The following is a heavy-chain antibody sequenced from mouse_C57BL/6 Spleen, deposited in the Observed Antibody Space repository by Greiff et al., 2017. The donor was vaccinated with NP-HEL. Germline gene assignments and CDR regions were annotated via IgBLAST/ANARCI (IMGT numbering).Heavy chain of an antibody. CDR3: TRRDYYGSSPPWFAY. D-gene: IGHD1-1*01. V-gene: IGHV1-15*01. J-gene: IGHJ3*01. CDR2: IDPETGGT. Sequence: VQLQESGAELVRPGASVTLSCKASGYTFTDYEMHWVKQTPVPGLDLIGAIDPETGGTAYNQQFKGKAILTADKSSSTAYMELRSLTSEDSAVYYCTRRDYYGSSPPWFAYWGQGTLVTVSA. CDR1: GYTFTDYE.